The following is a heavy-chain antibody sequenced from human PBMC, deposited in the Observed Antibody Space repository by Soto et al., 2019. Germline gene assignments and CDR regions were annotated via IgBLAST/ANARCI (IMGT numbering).Heavy chain of an antibody. J-gene: IGHJ5*02. CDR1: GYTFTSYD. CDR2: MNPNSGNT. CDR3: ANGRGPAAPYNWFDP. D-gene: IGHD2-2*01. V-gene: IGHV1-8*01. Sequence: ASVKVSCKASGYTFTSYDINWVRQATGQGLEWMGWMNPNSGNTGYAQKFQGRVTMTRNTSISTAYMELSSLRSEDTAVYYCANGRGPAAPYNWFDPWGQGTLVTVSS.